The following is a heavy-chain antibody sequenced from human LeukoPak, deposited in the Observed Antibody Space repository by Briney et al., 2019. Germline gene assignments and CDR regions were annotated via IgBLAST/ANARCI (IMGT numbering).Heavy chain of an antibody. CDR1: GFTFSDYY. CDR2: ISSSGSTI. D-gene: IGHD3-10*01. J-gene: IGHJ4*02. Sequence: GGSLRLSCAASGFTFSDYYMSWIRQAPGKGLEWVSYISSSGSTIYYADSVKGRFTISRDKAKNSLYLQMNRLRAEDTAVYYCASGMTMVREIDYWGQGTLVTVSS. V-gene: IGHV3-11*04. CDR3: ASGMTMVREIDY.